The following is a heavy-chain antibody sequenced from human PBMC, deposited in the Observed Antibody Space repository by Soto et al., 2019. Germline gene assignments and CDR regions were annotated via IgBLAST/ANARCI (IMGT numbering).Heavy chain of an antibody. Sequence: EVQLVESGGGLVKPGGSLRLSCAASGFTFSNAWMSWVRQAPGKGLEWVGRIKSKTDGGTTDYAAPVKGRFTISRADSKTTLYLQMNSLKTEDTAVYYCTTDPNRMTTYYFDYWGQGTLVTVSS. CDR3: TTDPNRMTTYYFDY. CDR1: GFTFSNAW. CDR2: IKSKTDGGTT. J-gene: IGHJ4*02. V-gene: IGHV3-15*01.